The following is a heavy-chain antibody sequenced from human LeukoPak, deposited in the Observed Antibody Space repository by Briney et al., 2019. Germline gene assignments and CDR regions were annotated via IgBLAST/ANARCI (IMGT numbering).Heavy chain of an antibody. D-gene: IGHD2-8*02. CDR2: IKSKTDGGTT. Sequence: PGGSLRLSCAASGFSFHNAWMNWIRQAPGKGLEWVGRIKSKTDGGTTDYAAPVKGRFTISRDDSKNTLYLQMNSLKTDDTAVYYCIRQVELVGYWGQGTLVTVSS. V-gene: IGHV3-15*07. J-gene: IGHJ4*02. CDR1: GFSFHNAW. CDR3: IRQVELVGY.